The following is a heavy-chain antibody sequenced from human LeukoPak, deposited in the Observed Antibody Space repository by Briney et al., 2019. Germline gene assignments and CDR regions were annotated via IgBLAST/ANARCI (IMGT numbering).Heavy chain of an antibody. J-gene: IGHJ4*02. V-gene: IGHV4-34*01. Sequence: SETLSLTCAVYGGSFSGYYWSWIRQPPGKGLEWIGEINHSGSTNYNPSLKSRVTISVDTSKNQFSLKLSSVTAADTAVYYCARVSVVVTALFDYWGQGTLVTVSS. D-gene: IGHD2-21*02. CDR3: ARVSVVVTALFDY. CDR2: INHSGST. CDR1: GGSFSGYY.